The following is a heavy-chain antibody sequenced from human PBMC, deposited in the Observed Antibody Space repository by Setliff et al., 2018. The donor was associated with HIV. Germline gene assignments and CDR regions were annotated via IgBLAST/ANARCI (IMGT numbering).Heavy chain of an antibody. V-gene: IGHV1-69-2*01. CDR2: IDPDRGDT. CDR1: GYTFPDYY. J-gene: IGHJ4*02. D-gene: IGHD3-16*01. Sequence: ASVKVSCKVSGYTFPDYYMQWVRQAPGKGLEWMGLIDPDRGDTVYAGKFQGRVSITADRSIDIAYMKLSNLRSEDTAMYFCAWGTQRPIDSWGQGTLVTVSS. CDR3: AWGTQRPIDS.